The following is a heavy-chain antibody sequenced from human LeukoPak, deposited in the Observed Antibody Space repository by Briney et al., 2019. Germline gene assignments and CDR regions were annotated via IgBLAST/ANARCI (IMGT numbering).Heavy chain of an antibody. Sequence: GGSLRLSCAASGNYWMHWVRQAPGKGLVWVSHINSDGSWTSYADSVKGRFTISKDNAKNTVYLQMNSLRAEDTTVYYCVSFYETYWGRGTLVTVSS. CDR3: VSFYETY. V-gene: IGHV3-74*01. CDR2: INSDGSWT. CDR1: GNYW. D-gene: IGHD2/OR15-2a*01. J-gene: IGHJ4*02.